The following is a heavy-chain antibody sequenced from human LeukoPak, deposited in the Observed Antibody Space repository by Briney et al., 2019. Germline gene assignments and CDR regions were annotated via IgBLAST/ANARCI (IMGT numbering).Heavy chain of an antibody. CDR1: GFTFSSYS. Sequence: GGSLRLSCAASGFTFSSYSMNWVRQAPGKGLEWVSSISRSSSYIYYADSVKGRFTISRDNAKNSLYLQMNSLRAEDTAVYYCARNEYYYDSSGYYFPYYFDYWGQGTLVTVSS. V-gene: IGHV3-21*01. D-gene: IGHD3-22*01. CDR3: ARNEYYYDSSGYYFPYYFDY. J-gene: IGHJ4*02. CDR2: ISRSSSYI.